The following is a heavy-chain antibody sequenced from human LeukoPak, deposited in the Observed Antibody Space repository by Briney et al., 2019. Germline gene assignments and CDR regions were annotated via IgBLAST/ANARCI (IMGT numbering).Heavy chain of an antibody. V-gene: IGHV1-2*02. J-gene: IGHJ4*02. CDR1: GYTFTGYY. Sequence: ASVKVSCKTSGYTFTGYYMLWVRQAPGQGLEWMGWINPNSGGTKYAQKFQGRVTMTRDTSISTAYMELSRLRSDDTAVYYCASMGVYSGYDYSFDYWGQGTLVTVSS. CDR2: INPNSGGT. D-gene: IGHD5-12*01. CDR3: ASMGVYSGYDYSFDY.